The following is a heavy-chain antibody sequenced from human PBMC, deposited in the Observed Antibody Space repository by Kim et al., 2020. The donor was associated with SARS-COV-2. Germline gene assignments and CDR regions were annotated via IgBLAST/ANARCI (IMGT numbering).Heavy chain of an antibody. CDR3: ARGGPLGIAAAGGGVDY. Sequence: GGSLRLSCAASGFTFSSYAMHWVRQAPGKGLEWVAVISYDGSNKYYADSVKGRFTISRDNSKNTLYLQMNSLRAEDTAVYYCARGGPLGIAAAGGGVDYWGQGTLVTVSS. D-gene: IGHD6-13*01. CDR2: ISYDGSNK. J-gene: IGHJ4*02. CDR1: GFTFSSYA. V-gene: IGHV3-30-3*01.